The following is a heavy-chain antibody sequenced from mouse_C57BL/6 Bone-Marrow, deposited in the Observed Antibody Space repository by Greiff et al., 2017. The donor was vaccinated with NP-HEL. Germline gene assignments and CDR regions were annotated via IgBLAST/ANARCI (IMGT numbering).Heavy chain of an antibody. V-gene: IGHV1-55*01. CDR1: GYTFTSFW. Sequence: QVQLQQPGAELVKPGASVKISCKASGYTFTSFWITWVKQRPGQGLEWIGDIYPGSGSTNYNEKFKSKATLTVDTSSSTAYMQLSSLTSEDSAVYYCARVYGSSYGNWFAYWGQGTLVTVSA. CDR3: ARVYGSSYGNWFAY. D-gene: IGHD1-1*01. CDR2: IYPGSGST. J-gene: IGHJ3*01.